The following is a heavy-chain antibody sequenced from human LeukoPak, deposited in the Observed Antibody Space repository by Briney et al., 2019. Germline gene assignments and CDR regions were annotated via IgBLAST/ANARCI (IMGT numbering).Heavy chain of an antibody. CDR3: ARDDYSNNNWFDP. V-gene: IGHV4-61*02. J-gene: IGHJ5*02. Sequence: TLSLTCTVSGGSISSCSYYWSWLPQPAGMGLEWIGRIYTSVSTNYNPALKSRITITVDKSKNQFSMKLSSVTAADTAVYYCARDDYSNNNWFDPWGQGTLVTVSS. CDR2: IYTSVST. CDR1: GGSISSCSYY. D-gene: IGHD4-11*01.